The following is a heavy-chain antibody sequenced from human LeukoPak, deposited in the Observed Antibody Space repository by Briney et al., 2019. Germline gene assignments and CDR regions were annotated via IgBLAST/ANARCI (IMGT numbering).Heavy chain of an antibody. V-gene: IGHV4-59*08. CDR1: GGSISSYY. Sequence: SETLSLTCTVSGGSISSYYWSWIRQPPEKGLEWIGYVFHSGSTNYNPSLKSRVTISVDTSKNQFSLKLTSVTAADTAVYYCARDSSGYYRIDYWGQGTLVTVSS. CDR3: ARDSSGYYRIDY. CDR2: VFHSGST. D-gene: IGHD3-22*01. J-gene: IGHJ4*02.